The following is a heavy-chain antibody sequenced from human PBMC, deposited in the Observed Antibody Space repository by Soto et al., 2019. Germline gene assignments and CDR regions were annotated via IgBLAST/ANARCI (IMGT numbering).Heavy chain of an antibody. Sequence: QVQLQESGPGLVKPSQTLSLTCTVSGVSISSGDYYWSWIRQPPGKGLEWIGYIYYSGSTYYNPSLKSRVTISVDTPKNQFSLKLSSVTAADTAVYYCARVDDGYWYFDLWGRGTLVTVSS. V-gene: IGHV4-30-4*01. CDR2: IYYSGST. D-gene: IGHD1-1*01. CDR3: ARVDDGYWYFDL. J-gene: IGHJ2*01. CDR1: GVSISSGDYY.